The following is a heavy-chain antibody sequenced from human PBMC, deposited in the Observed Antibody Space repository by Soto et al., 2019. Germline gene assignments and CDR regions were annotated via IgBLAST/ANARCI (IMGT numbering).Heavy chain of an antibody. CDR3: ARESRSWYGSIWDY. CDR2: IYFSGGT. CDR1: GGSISSYY. Sequence: SETLSLTCTVSGGSISSYYWSWIRQPPGKGLEWIGYIYFSGGTNCNPSLKSRVTISVDTSKNQFSLKLSSVTAADTAVYYCARESRSWYGSIWDYWGQGTLVTVSS. J-gene: IGHJ4*02. V-gene: IGHV4-59*12. D-gene: IGHD6-13*01.